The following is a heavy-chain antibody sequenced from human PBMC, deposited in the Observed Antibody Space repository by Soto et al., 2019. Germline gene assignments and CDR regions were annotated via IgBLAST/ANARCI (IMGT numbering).Heavy chain of an antibody. CDR1: GYSISSGYY. D-gene: IGHD4-17*01. Sequence: SETLSLTCAVSGYSISSGYYWGWIRQPPGKGLEWIGSIYHSGSTYYNPSLKSRVTISVDTSKNQFSLKLSSVTAADTAVYYCARMAYGDYSVDYWGQGTLVTVSS. CDR3: ARMAYGDYSVDY. J-gene: IGHJ4*02. CDR2: IYHSGST. V-gene: IGHV4-38-2*01.